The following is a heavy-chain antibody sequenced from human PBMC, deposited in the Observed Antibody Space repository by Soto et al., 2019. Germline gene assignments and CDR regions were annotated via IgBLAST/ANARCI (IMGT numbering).Heavy chain of an antibody. CDR1: GFTFSSDA. CDR3: AKDPYYYDSSGYYYAQKNLFDP. CDR2: ISGSGGST. J-gene: IGHJ5*02. D-gene: IGHD3-22*01. V-gene: IGHV3-23*01. Sequence: PGGSLRLSCAASGFTFSSDAMSWVRQAPGKGLEWVSAISGSGGSTYYADSVKGRFTISRDNSKNTLYLQMNSLRAEDTAVYYCAKDPYYYDSSGYYYAQKNLFDPWGQGTLVTVSS.